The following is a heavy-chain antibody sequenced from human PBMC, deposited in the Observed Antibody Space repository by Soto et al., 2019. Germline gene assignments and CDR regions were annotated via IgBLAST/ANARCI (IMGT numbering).Heavy chain of an antibody. Sequence: SETLSLTCTVSGGSISSGGYYWSWIRQHPGKGLEWIGYIYYSGSTNYNPSLKSRVTISVDTSKNQFSLKLSSVTAADTAVYYCARDYGDYDYYYYGMDVWGQGTTVTVSS. D-gene: IGHD4-17*01. CDR3: ARDYGDYDYYYYGMDV. J-gene: IGHJ6*02. CDR1: GGSISSGGYY. V-gene: IGHV4-61*08. CDR2: IYYSGST.